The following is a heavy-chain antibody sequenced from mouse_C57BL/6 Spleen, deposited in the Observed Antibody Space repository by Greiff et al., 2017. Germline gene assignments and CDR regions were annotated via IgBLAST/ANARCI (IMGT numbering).Heavy chain of an antibody. V-gene: IGHV5-17*01. Sequence: VQLQQSGGGLVKPGGSLKLSCAASGFTFSDYGMHWVRQAPEKGLEWVAYISSGSSTIYYADTVKGRFTISRDNAKNTLFLQMTSLRSEDTAMYYCAREGSSYLYAMDYWGKGTSVTVSS. CDR3: AREGSSYLYAMDY. CDR1: GFTFSDYG. J-gene: IGHJ4*01. CDR2: ISSGSSTI. D-gene: IGHD1-1*01.